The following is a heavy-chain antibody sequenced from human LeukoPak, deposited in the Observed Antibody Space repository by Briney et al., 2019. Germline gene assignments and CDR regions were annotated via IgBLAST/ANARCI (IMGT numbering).Heavy chain of an antibody. CDR2: IPHDGSNA. CDR3: ATGSHYYYDS. CDR1: GFTLTRNC. J-gene: IGHJ4*02. Sequence: GGSLRLSCVASGFTLTRNCMHWVRQAPGKGLEWVAAIPHDGSNALYADSVKGRFSISRDDSKNTQYLQMNSLRIEDSAMYYCATGSHYYYDSWGQGTLLTVSS. D-gene: IGHD3-10*01. V-gene: IGHV3-30*05.